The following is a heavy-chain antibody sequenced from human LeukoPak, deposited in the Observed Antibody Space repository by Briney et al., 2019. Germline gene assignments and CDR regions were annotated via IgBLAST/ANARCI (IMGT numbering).Heavy chain of an antibody. CDR2: IYHSGST. D-gene: IGHD2-2*01. CDR1: GGSISSGGYS. CDR3: ARVEGYQVRTPEYYYGMDV. Sequence: SETLSLTCAVSGGSISSGGYSWSWIRQPPGKGLEWIGYIYHSGSTNYNPSLKSRVTISVDTSKNQFSLKLRSVTAADTAVYYCARVEGYQVRTPEYYYGMDVWGQGTTVTVSS. J-gene: IGHJ6*02. V-gene: IGHV4-30-2*01.